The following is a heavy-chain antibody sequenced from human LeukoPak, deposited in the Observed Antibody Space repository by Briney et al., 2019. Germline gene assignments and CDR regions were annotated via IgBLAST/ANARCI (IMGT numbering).Heavy chain of an antibody. J-gene: IGHJ4*02. Sequence: GGSLRLSCAASGLTVSSNYMSWVRRAPGKGLEWVSSISGSGGNTYYADSVKGRFTISRDNSKNTLYLQMTRLRAEDTAIYYCAKGPGWNNYDCYFDYWGQGTLVPVSS. V-gene: IGHV3-23*01. D-gene: IGHD1/OR15-1a*01. CDR2: ISGSGGNT. CDR3: AKGPGWNNYDCYFDY. CDR1: GLTVSSNY.